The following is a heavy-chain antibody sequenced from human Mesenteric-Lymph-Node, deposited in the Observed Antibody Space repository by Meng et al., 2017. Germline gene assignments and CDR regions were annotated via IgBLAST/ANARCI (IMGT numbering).Heavy chain of an antibody. CDR1: GFTFSSYA. CDR2: ISGSGDTI. D-gene: IGHD3-10*01. V-gene: IGHV3-23*01. Sequence: GESLKISCAASGFTFSSYAMSWVRQAPGKGLEWVSVISGSGDTIYYADSVKGRFTISRDNSKNTVYLQMNSLRAEDTAVYHCTKGITLVRSGMDVWGQGTTVTVSS. J-gene: IGHJ6*02. CDR3: TKGITLVRSGMDV.